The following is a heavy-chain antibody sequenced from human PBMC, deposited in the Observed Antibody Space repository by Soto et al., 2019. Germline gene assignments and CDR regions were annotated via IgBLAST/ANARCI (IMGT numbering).Heavy chain of an antibody. CDR1: GGSISSYY. V-gene: IGHV4-59*01. J-gene: IGHJ6*02. D-gene: IGHD5-18*01. Sequence: SETLSLTCTVSGGSISSYYWSWIRQPPGKGLELIGYIYYSGSTNYNPSLKSRVTISVDTSKNQFSLKLSSVTAADTAVYYCALTRSGYSYGYYYYYYYGMDVWGQGTTVTVSS. CDR2: IYYSGST. CDR3: ALTRSGYSYGYYYYYYYGMDV.